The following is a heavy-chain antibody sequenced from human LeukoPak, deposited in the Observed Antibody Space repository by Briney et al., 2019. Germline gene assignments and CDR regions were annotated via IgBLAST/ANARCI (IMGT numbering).Heavy chain of an antibody. Sequence: SEPLSLPCTLSVHSISSYYGSGLREPPGKWLEGIVYIYYIRNTHYNPSLKIRITISLNKTKNQFSLKLSNVTAPDPAVYYCALIKAGYSSGWYFGTYYSDYWGKGTLVTVSS. J-gene: IGHJ4*02. V-gene: IGHV4-59*12. D-gene: IGHD6-19*01. CDR1: VHSISSYY. CDR3: ALIKAGYSSGWYFGTYYSDY. CDR2: IYYIRNT.